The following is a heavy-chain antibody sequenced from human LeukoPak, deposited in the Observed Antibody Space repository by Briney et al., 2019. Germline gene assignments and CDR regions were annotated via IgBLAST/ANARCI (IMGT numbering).Heavy chain of an antibody. CDR3: ASCDSSGCHFDY. CDR1: GGTFSSYA. Sequence: ASVKVSCKASGGTFSSYAISWVRQAPGQGLEWMGGIIPIFGTANYAQKFQGRVTITADESTSTAYMELSSLGSEDTAVYYCASCDSSGCHFDYWGQGTLVTVSS. J-gene: IGHJ4*02. V-gene: IGHV1-69*13. D-gene: IGHD3-22*01. CDR2: IIPIFGTA.